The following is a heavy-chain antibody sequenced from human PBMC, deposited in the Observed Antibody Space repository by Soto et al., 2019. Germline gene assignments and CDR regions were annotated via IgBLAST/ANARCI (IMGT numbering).Heavy chain of an antibody. CDR1: GYTFINYY. D-gene: IGHD6-6*01. Sequence: QVQLVQSGAEVKKPGASVKVSCKASGYTFINYYIHWVRQAPGQGLEWMGVINPNGGSTVYAQKFQGRVTLTRDMSTSTVYVELSSLRSDDTAVYFCVRATAARQRDYSYLYYLHIWGKGTTVTVSS. V-gene: IGHV1-46*03. CDR3: VRATAARQRDYSYLYYLHI. J-gene: IGHJ6*03. CDR2: INPNGGST.